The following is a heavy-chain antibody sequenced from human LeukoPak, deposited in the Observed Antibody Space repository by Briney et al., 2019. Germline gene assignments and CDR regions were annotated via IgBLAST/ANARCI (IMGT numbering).Heavy chain of an antibody. CDR1: GYTLTDYY. V-gene: IGHV1-2*02. J-gene: IGHJ4*02. CDR2: INPNSGDT. D-gene: IGHD3-10*01. Sequence: ASVKVSCKASGYTLTDYYIHWLRQAPGQGLEWVGWINPNSGDTKYTQIFEGRVDMTRDMSANTAYMEMSRLTSDDTAAYYCARDVSFFRGRTGVYYLFDLWGQGTLVTVSS. CDR3: ARDVSFFRGRTGVYYLFDL.